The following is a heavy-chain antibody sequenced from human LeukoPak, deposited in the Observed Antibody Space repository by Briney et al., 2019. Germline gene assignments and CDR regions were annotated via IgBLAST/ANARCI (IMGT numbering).Heavy chain of an antibody. CDR1: RGTFSSYA. CDR2: IIPIFGTA. J-gene: IGHJ4*02. CDR3: ARDGDCSGGSCYSFDY. Sequence: SVKVSCKAPRGTFSSYAISWVRQAPGQGLEWMGGIIPIFGTANYAQKFQGRVTITADESTSTAYMELSSLRSEDTAVYYCARDGDCSGGSCYSFDYWGQGTLVTVSS. V-gene: IGHV1-69*13. D-gene: IGHD2-15*01.